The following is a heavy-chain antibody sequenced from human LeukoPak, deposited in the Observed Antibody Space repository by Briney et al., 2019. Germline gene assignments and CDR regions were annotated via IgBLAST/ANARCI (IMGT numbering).Heavy chain of an antibody. D-gene: IGHD3-10*01. J-gene: IGHJ5*02. CDR2: INPSGCVT. CDR1: GYTFTSSY. V-gene: IGHV1-46*01. Sequence: ASVKVSCKASGYTFTSSYMHGVRHAPGHGLECMGIINPSGCVTSYAQKIQGRDTMTRQTSTSAVYMELSSLRSEDRAVYYCARRFRLLWFGELSWFDPWGQGTLVTVSS. CDR3: ARRFRLLWFGELSWFDP.